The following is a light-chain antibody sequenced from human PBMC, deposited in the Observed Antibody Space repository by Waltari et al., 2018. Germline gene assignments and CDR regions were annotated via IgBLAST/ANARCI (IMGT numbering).Light chain of an antibody. Sequence: CRASQSVRNYLAWYQQKPGQAPRLLIYGASNRATGIPARFSGSGSGTDFTLTISSLEPEDSAIYYCQQRSNWPLTFGGGTKVEIK. CDR1: QSVRNY. J-gene: IGKJ4*01. V-gene: IGKV3-11*01. CDR3: QQRSNWPLT. CDR2: GAS.